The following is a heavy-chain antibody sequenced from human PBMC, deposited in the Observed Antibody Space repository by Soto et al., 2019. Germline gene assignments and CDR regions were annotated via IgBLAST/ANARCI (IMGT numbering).Heavy chain of an antibody. J-gene: IGHJ4*02. V-gene: IGHV3-33*01. CDR3: ARDRQQGYYFDY. CDR2: IWYDGSNK. D-gene: IGHD6-13*01. CDR1: GFTFSSYG. Sequence: QVQLVESGGGVVQPGRSLRLSCAASGFTFSSYGMHWVRQAPGKGLEWVAVIWYDGSNKYYADSVKGRFTISRDNSKNTLYLQMNSLRAEDTAVYYCARDRQQGYYFDYWGQGTLVTVSS.